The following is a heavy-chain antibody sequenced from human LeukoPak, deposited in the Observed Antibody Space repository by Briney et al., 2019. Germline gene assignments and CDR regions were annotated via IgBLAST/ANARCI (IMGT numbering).Heavy chain of an antibody. D-gene: IGHD2/OR15-2a*01. CDR1: SGSISSDY. CDR3: ARSKYYFDY. Sequence: PETLSLTCTVSSGSISSDYWSWIRQPPGKGLEWIGYIYYSGTTNYNPSLKSRVTMSVDTSKKQFSLKLSSVTAADTAIYYCARSKYYFDYWGQGTLVPVSS. J-gene: IGHJ4*02. V-gene: IGHV4-59*01. CDR2: IYYSGTT.